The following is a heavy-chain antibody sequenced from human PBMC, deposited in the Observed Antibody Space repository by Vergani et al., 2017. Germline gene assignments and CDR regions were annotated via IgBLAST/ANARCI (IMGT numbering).Heavy chain of an antibody. V-gene: IGHV1-69*06. CDR1: GGTFSSYD. J-gene: IGHJ4*02. D-gene: IGHD3-3*01. CDR3: ARDNFWSGYSSRSDDY. CDR2: IIHIFGTA. Sequence: QVQLVQSGAEVKKPGSSVKVSCKASGGTFSSYDISWVRQAPGQGLEWMGGIIHIFGTANYAQKFQGRVTITADKSTSTAYMELSSLRSEDTAVYYCARDNFWSGYSSRSDDYWGQGTLVTVSS.